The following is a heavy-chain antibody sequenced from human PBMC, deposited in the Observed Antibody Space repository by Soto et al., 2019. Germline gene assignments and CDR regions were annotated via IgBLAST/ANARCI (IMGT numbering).Heavy chain of an antibody. D-gene: IGHD4-17*01. J-gene: IGHJ4*02. CDR1: GYSFTSQY. V-gene: IGHV1-46*01. CDR3: VRDDDYGDYGGFGY. Sequence: QVQLVQSGAEVKKPGASVKVSCKASGYSFTSQYMHWVRQAPGQGLEWMGRNDPSDGSTSYAQRFQVRITMTRDTSTSTVYMELSSLRSEDTAVYYCVRDDDYGDYGGFGYWGQGTLVTVSS. CDR2: NDPSDGST.